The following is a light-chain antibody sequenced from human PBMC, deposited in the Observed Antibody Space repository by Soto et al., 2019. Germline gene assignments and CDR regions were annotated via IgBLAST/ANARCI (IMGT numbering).Light chain of an antibody. V-gene: IGKV3-20*01. Sequence: EIVLVQSPGTLSLSPGERATLSCRASQSVTNNYLAWYQQKPGQAPRLLIYGAYSRATGVPDRFSGSGSGTDFTVTITGLEPEDFAVYYCQQYGMSELMYPFGQGTNVGVK. CDR2: GAY. CDR1: QSVTNNY. J-gene: IGKJ2*01. CDR3: QQYGMSELMYP.